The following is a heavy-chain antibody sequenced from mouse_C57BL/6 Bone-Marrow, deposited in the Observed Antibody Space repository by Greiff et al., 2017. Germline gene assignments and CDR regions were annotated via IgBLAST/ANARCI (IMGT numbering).Heavy chain of an antibody. V-gene: IGHV1-55*01. CDR1: GYTFTSYW. CDR3: ASQGGYFDY. Sequence: VQLQQPGAELVKPGASVKMSCKASGYTFTSYWITWVKQRPGQGLEWIGDIYPGSGSTNYNEKFKDKATLTVDKSSSTAYMQLSSLTSEDSAVYYCASQGGYFDYWGQGTTLTVSS. CDR2: IYPGSGST. J-gene: IGHJ2*01.